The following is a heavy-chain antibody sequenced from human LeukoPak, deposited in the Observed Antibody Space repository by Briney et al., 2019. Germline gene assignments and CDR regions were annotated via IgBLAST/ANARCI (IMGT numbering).Heavy chain of an antibody. CDR2: VSDSGDST. D-gene: IGHD3-10*01. CDR3: AKSANSGTYYRGYFDQ. J-gene: IGHJ4*02. V-gene: IGHV3-23*01. CDR1: GFTFNNYA. Sequence: GGSLRLSCAASGFTFNNYAMSWVRRAPGKGLEWVSSVSDSGDSTYYADSVKGRVTISRDNSRNTLYLQMYSLRAEGTAVYYCAKSANSGTYYRGYFDQWGQGTLVTVSS.